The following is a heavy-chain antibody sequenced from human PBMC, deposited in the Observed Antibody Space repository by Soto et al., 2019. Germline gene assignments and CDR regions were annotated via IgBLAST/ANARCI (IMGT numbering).Heavy chain of an antibody. V-gene: IGHV1-8*01. CDR3: AGVNYYDSIRGTSWLDP. J-gene: IGHJ5*02. CDR2: MNPNSGNT. CDR1: GYTFTSYD. Sequence: ASVKVSCKASGYTFTSYDINWVRQATGQGLEWMGWMNPNSGNTGYAQKFQGRVTMTRNTSISTAYMELSSLRSEDTAVYYCAGVNYYDSIRGTSWLDPWGQGTLVTVSS. D-gene: IGHD3-22*01.